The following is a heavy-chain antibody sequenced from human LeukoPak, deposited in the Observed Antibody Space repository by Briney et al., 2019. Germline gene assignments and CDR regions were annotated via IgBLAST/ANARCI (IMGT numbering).Heavy chain of an antibody. Sequence: GSLRLSCAASGFTFSSYAMSWVRQAPGKGLEWVSSISNSGGRTFYTDSVKGRFTISRDNSKITLYLQMNSLRAEDTAVYYCAKDQGSGWYQDAIDIWGQGTMVTVSS. J-gene: IGHJ3*02. CDR1: GFTFSSYA. D-gene: IGHD6-19*01. V-gene: IGHV3-23*01. CDR3: AKDQGSGWYQDAIDI. CDR2: ISNSGGRT.